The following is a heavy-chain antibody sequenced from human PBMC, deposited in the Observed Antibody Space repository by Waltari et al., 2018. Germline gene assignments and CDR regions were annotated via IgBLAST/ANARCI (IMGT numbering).Heavy chain of an antibody. D-gene: IGHD4-4*01. CDR2: IYPDDSAT. J-gene: IGHJ4*02. CDR3: ARGLLQYFDS. V-gene: IGHV5-51*03. Sequence: EVQLVQSGAEVKKPGESLKISCKGFGDIFSTFWIGWVRQMPGRGLEWMGIIYPDDSATRYSPSFQGQVTISADKSISTAYLQWRSLEASDTAIYYCARGLLQYFDSWGQGTLVTVSS. CDR1: GDIFSTFW.